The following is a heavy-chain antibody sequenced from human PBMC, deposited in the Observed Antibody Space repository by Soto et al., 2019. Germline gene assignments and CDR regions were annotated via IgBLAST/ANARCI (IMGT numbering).Heavy chain of an antibody. V-gene: IGHV1-69*01. CDR1: GGTFSSYA. CDR2: IIPIFGTA. CDR3: ARAWGKKYDFWSGYYPNYGMDV. J-gene: IGHJ6*02. D-gene: IGHD3-3*01. Sequence: QVQLVQSGAEVKKPGSSVKVSCKASGGTFSSYAISWVRQAPGQGLEWMGGIIPIFGTANYAQKFQGRVTITADESTSTAYMELSSLRSEDTAVYYCARAWGKKYDFWSGYYPNYGMDVWGQGTTVTVSS.